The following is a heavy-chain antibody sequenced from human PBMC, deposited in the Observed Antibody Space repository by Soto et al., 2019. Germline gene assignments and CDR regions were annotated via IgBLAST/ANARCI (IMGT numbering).Heavy chain of an antibody. CDR3: AREIFGGYSPAGY. J-gene: IGHJ4*02. CDR2: IGLSGKT. CDR1: GGSISSTNW. D-gene: IGHD3-3*01. Sequence: QVQLQESGPGLVKPSGTLSLTCAVSGGSISSTNWWSWVRQPPGEGLEWIGEIGLSGKTNYNPSLESRITMSRAQSQNQLSLTLTSVTAADTAVYYCAREIFGGYSPAGYFGQGTLVIVSS. V-gene: IGHV4-4*02.